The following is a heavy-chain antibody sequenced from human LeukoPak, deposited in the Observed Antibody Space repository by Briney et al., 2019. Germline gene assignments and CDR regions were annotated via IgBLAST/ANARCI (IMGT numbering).Heavy chain of an antibody. J-gene: IGHJ4*02. Sequence: PSETLSLTCGLYGGSFTGYYWSWIRQPPGKGLEWIGEINHSGSTNYNPSLKSRVTISVDTSKNQFSLKLSSVTAADTAVYYCARRAGDYSHPYDYWGQGTLVTVSS. CDR3: ARRAGDYSHPYDY. CDR2: INHSGST. D-gene: IGHD3-22*01. CDR1: GGSFTGYY. V-gene: IGHV4-34*01.